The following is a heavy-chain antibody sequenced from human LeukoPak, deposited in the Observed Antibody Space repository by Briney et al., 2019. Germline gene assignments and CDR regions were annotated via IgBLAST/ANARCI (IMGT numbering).Heavy chain of an antibody. D-gene: IGHD3-10*01. J-gene: IGHJ4*02. CDR2: ISGSGGST. Sequence: GGSLRLSCAASGFTFSNYAMSWVRQAPGKGLEWVSGISGSGGSTYNADSVKGRFTISRDNAKNSLYLQMNSLRAEDTAVYYCARYGGSGSYYNVYWGQGTLVTVSS. CDR1: GFTFSNYA. CDR3: ARYGGSGSYYNVY. V-gene: IGHV3-23*01.